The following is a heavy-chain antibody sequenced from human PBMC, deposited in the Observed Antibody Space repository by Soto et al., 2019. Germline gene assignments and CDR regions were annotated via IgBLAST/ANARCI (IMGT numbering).Heavy chain of an antibody. CDR1: GGSISTGGFY. CDR2: IFYSGRT. CDR3: AQAVVFTGGVAFDV. J-gene: IGHJ3*01. V-gene: IGHV4-31*03. Sequence: QVQLRESGPGLVKPSQTLSLTCTVSGGSISTGGFYWHWIRQYPGKGLEWIGSIFYSGRTSDNPSLTSRVTMSIEASKNRFSLGLSSVTAADTAVYYCAQAVVFTGGVAFDVWGQGRLVTVSS. D-gene: IGHD2-8*02.